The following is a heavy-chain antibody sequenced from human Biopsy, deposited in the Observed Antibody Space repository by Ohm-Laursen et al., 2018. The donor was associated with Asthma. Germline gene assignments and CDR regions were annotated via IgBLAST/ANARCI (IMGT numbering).Heavy chain of an antibody. Sequence: RSLRLSCTAPGFVFSQSGMHWVRQAPGKGLEWVALISSDGHNKYYKDSVKGRFTISRDNSKLRLYLEINSLRVEDSAVYYCARESGQDSGGTGAFDRWGQGIMVAVSS. CDR2: ISSDGHNK. CDR3: ARESGQDSGGTGAFDR. D-gene: IGHD4-23*01. CDR1: GFVFSQSG. J-gene: IGHJ3*02. V-gene: IGHV3-30*03.